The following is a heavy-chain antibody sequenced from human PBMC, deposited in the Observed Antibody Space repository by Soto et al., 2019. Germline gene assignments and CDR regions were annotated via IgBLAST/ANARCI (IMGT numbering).Heavy chain of an antibody. Sequence: GGSLRLSCAASGFSFSSYAMSWVRQAPGKGLEWVSCMSAGGGSTFHADSVKGRFTISRDNSKNTLYLQMNSLRAEDTAVYYCAKDSYGYGTDYFSGMDVRGQGTTVTVSS. V-gene: IGHV3-23*01. CDR2: MSAGGGST. J-gene: IGHJ6*02. D-gene: IGHD5-18*01. CDR3: AKDSYGYGTDYFSGMDV. CDR1: GFSFSSYA.